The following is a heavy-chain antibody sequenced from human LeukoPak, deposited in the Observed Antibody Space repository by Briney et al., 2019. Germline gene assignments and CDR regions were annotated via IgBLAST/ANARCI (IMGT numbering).Heavy chain of an antibody. CDR1: GYTFTDYY. V-gene: IGHV1-2*02. CDR3: AWIPVTSYGDFDN. Sequence: GASVKVSCKASGYTFTDYYMHWVRQAPGQGLQWMGWINAKSGGTTIAQNFQGRVTMTRDTSVSTAYMELSSLKSDDTAIFYCAWIPVTSYGDFDNWGQGTLVTVSS. J-gene: IGHJ4*02. D-gene: IGHD2/OR15-2a*01. CDR2: INAKSGGT.